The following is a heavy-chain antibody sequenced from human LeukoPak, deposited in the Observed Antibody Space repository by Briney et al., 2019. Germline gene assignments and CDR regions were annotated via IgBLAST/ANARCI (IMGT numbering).Heavy chain of an antibody. J-gene: IGHJ6*03. V-gene: IGHV3-43D*03. CDR3: AKAREDQNYYYYYMDV. CDR1: GFTFSSYE. CDR2: ISWDGGST. Sequence: GGSLRLSCAASGFTFSSYEMNWVRQAPGKGLEWVSLISWDGGSTYYADSVKGRFTISRDNSKNSLYLQMNSLRAEDTALYYCAKAREDQNYYYYYMDVWGKGTTVTVSS.